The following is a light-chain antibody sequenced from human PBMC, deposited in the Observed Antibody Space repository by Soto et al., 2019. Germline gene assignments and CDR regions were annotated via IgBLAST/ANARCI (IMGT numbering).Light chain of an antibody. Sequence: QTVVTQPPSASGTPGQRVTISCSGSSSNIGINHVAWYQRFPGTAPKLLIYRSDQRPSGVPDRFSGSKSGTSASLAISGLRSEDEADYYCAAWDDSLSGWVFGGGTKVTVL. V-gene: IGLV1-47*01. J-gene: IGLJ3*02. CDR2: RSD. CDR1: SSNIGINH. CDR3: AAWDDSLSGWV.